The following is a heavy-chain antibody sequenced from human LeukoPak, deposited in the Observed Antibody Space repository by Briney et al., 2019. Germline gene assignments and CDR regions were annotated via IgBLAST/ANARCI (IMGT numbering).Heavy chain of an antibody. Sequence: PSETLSLTCTVSGGSISSSSYYWTWIRQPPGKGLEWIGYIYFTGNTNYNPSLKSRVTMSVDTSENRFSLRLTSVTAADTAVYYCARVGDGTFDIWGQGTMVTVSS. CDR1: GGSISSSSYY. CDR3: ARVGDGTFDI. D-gene: IGHD3-16*01. J-gene: IGHJ3*02. CDR2: IYFTGNT. V-gene: IGHV4-61*03.